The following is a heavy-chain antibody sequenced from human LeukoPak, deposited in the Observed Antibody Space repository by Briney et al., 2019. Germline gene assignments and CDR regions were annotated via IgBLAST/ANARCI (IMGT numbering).Heavy chain of an antibody. CDR1: GYTFTSYY. D-gene: IGHD5-24*01. J-gene: IGHJ4*02. V-gene: IGHV1-46*01. CDR2: INPSGGST. Sequence: GASVKVSCKASGYTFTSYYMHWVRQAPGQGLEWMGIINPSGGSTSYAQKFQSRVTMTRDMSTSTVYMELSSLRSEDTAVYYCARVEMATIPTYYFDYWGQGTLVTVSS. CDR3: ARVEMATIPTYYFDY.